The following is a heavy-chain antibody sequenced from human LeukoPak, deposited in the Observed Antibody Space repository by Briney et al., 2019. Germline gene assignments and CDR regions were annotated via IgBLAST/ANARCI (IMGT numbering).Heavy chain of an antibody. D-gene: IGHD5-24*01. CDR1: GFTSDDYA. V-gene: IGHV3-43D*03. CDR2: ISWDGGST. CDR3: AKDGGGYSYYYYYMDV. J-gene: IGHJ6*03. Sequence: GGSLRLSCAASGFTSDDYAMHWVRQAPGKGLEWVSLISWDGGSTYYADSVKGRFTISRDNSKNSLYLQMNSLRAEDTALYYCAKDGGGYSYYYYYMDVWGKGTTVTVSS.